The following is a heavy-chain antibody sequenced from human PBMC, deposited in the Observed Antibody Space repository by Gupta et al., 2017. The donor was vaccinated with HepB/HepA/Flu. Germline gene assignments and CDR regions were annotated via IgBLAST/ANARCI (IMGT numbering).Heavy chain of an antibody. J-gene: IGHJ4*02. CDR2: IRRKDYGGTT. CDR1: GFSLGEDA. D-gene: IGHD6-13*01. V-gene: IGHV3-49*04. CDR3: TKIDGAEAGLFDN. Sequence: EVQLVESGGGLVQPGRSMRLSCTASGFSLGEDATSWVRQAPGKGLEWVGFIRRKDYGGTTEYAASVKGRFTISRDDSKNIAYLQMNSLKIEDTAVYYCTKIDGAEAGLFDNWGQGTLVTVSS.